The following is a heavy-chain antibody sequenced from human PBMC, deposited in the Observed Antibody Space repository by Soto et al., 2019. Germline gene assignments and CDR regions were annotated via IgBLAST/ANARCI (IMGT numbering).Heavy chain of an antibody. Sequence: ASVKVSCKASGFTFTSSAMQWVRQARGQRLEWIGWIVVGSGNTNYAQKFQERVTITRDMSTSTAYMELSSLRSEDTAVYYCAAEPYDFWSGYYASDYYYYMDVWGKGTTVTVSS. CDR1: GFTFTSSA. CDR3: AAEPYDFWSGYYASDYYYYMDV. CDR2: IVVGSGNT. J-gene: IGHJ6*03. D-gene: IGHD3-3*01. V-gene: IGHV1-58*02.